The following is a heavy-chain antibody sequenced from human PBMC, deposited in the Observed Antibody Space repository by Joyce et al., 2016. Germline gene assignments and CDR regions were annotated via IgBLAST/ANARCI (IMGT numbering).Heavy chain of an antibody. CDR3: ARSTLPGYCSSTSCYIRYYFDY. J-gene: IGHJ4*02. D-gene: IGHD2-2*02. Sequence: EVQLVQSGAEVKKPGESLKISCKGSGYSFTNYWIGWLRQMPGKGLEWMGIIDPGDSDTRYSPSFQGQVTISADKSISTAYLQWSSLKASDTAMYYCARSTLPGYCSSTSCYIRYYFDYWGQGTLVTVSS. CDR2: IDPGDSDT. V-gene: IGHV5-51*01. CDR1: GYSFTNYW.